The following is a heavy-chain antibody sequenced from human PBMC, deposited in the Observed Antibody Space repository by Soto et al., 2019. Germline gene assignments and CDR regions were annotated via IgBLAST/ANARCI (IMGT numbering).Heavy chain of an antibody. Sequence: QVQLVQSGAEVRQHASSVKVSCKTSGGTISSYASRWVRQAPAQGLEWMGGIVPIVDTSTYAQKFQGRVTITADESTSTVYMELSSLRSDDTAVYYCVRVVAIPGYPDNWGQGTLVTVSS. CDR3: VRVVAIPGYPDN. J-gene: IGHJ4*02. CDR2: IVPIVDTS. D-gene: IGHD5-12*01. CDR1: GGTISSYA. V-gene: IGHV1-69*12.